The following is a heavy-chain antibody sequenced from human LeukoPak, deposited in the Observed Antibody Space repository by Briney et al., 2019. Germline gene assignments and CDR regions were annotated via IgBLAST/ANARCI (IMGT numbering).Heavy chain of an antibody. Sequence: GGSLRLSCAASGFTFSGYWMHWVRQAPGKGLVWVSRINNDGSYTSYADSVKGRFTISRDNAKNSLYLQMNSLRAEDTAVYFCARDSREYRYGSLYFDSWGQGTLVTVSS. CDR1: GFTFSGYW. J-gene: IGHJ4*02. CDR2: INNDGSYT. D-gene: IGHD5-18*01. CDR3: ARDSREYRYGSLYFDS. V-gene: IGHV3-74*01.